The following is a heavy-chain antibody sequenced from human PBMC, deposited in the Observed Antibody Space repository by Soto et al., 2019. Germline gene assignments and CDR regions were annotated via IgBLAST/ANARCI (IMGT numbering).Heavy chain of an antibody. D-gene: IGHD3-22*01. J-gene: IGHJ4*02. CDR2: IYHSGST. Sequence: PSETLSLTCAVSGGSISSGGYSWSWIRQPPGKGLEWIGYIYHSGSTYYNPSLKSRVTISVDRSKNQFSLKLSSVTAADTAVYYCARATYYYDSSGYFPLIDYWGQGTLVTVSS. CDR1: GGSISSGGYS. V-gene: IGHV4-30-2*01. CDR3: ARATYYYDSSGYFPLIDY.